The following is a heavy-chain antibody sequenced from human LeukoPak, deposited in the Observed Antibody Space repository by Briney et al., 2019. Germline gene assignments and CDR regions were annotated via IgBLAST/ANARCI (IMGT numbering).Heavy chain of an antibody. D-gene: IGHD6-19*01. CDR2: IYSNGSV. J-gene: IGHJ4*02. V-gene: IGHV4-59*11. CDR3: ARNSGAFDY. Sequence: SETLSLPCTVSSASITGLYWSWIRQPPGERLEWIGYIYSNGSVNYNPSLKSRVTLSVDTSKNQFSLKVSSVTAADTAVYYCARNSGAFDYWGRGTLVTVSS. CDR1: SASITGLY.